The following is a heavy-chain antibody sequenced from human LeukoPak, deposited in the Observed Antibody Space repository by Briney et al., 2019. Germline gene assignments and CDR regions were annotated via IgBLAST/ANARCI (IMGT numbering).Heavy chain of an antibody. CDR2: IGTDGDT. D-gene: IGHD5-12*01. V-gene: IGHV3-13*01. J-gene: IGHJ4*02. Sequence: PGGSLRLSCAASGFTFSSYDMHWVRQATGKGLEWVSAIGTDGDTYYPGSVKGRFIISRENAKNSLYLQMNSLRAGDTAVYYCARGRSGYELFDYWGQGILVTVSS. CDR1: GFTFSSYD. CDR3: ARGRSGYELFDY.